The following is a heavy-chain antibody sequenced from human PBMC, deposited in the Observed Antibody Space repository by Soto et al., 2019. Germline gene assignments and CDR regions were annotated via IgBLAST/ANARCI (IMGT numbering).Heavy chain of an antibody. V-gene: IGHV3-23*01. J-gene: IGHJ4*02. CDR3: AKDRTPMNIVLMVYAIPAPSDY. D-gene: IGHD2-8*01. CDR2: ISGSGGST. CDR1: GFTFSSYA. Sequence: GGSLRLSCAASGFTFSSYAMSWVRQAPGKGLEWVSAISGSGGSTYYADSVKGRFTISRDNSKNTLYPQMNSLRAEDTAVYYCAKDRTPMNIVLMVYAIPAPSDYWGQGTLVTVSS.